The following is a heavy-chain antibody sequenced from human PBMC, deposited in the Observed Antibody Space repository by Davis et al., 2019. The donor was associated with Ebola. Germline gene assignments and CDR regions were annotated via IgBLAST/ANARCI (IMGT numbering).Heavy chain of an antibody. V-gene: IGHV3-23*01. D-gene: IGHD3-3*01. CDR2: LSDSGYEL. CDR1: GFTFNTIF. J-gene: IGHJ6*02. CDR3: ARVRGSFWSGYSGMDV. Sequence: GESLKISCAASGFTFNTIFMSFYRQAPGKGLEWVSALSDSGYELRYADSVRGRFTISRDNAKNTVYLQMNSLRVEDTALYYCARVRGSFWSGYSGMDVWGQGTTVTVSS.